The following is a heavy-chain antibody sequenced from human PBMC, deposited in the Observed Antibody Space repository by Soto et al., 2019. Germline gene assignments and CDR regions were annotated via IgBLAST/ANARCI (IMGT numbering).Heavy chain of an antibody. CDR1: GFDFKTHD. CDR3: ARGRSHDFASGPPPEFDP. J-gene: IGHJ5*02. Sequence: EVQLVESGGGMVQPGGSLRLSCVASGFDFKTHDMHWVRQITGEGLEWVSGIGTLLDPFYADSVRGRFTISRENAKTSVHLQMNSLRTGDTGVYYCARGRSHDFASGPPPEFDPRGQVTLVTVSS. D-gene: IGHD3-10*01. V-gene: IGHV3-13*05. CDR2: IGTLLDP.